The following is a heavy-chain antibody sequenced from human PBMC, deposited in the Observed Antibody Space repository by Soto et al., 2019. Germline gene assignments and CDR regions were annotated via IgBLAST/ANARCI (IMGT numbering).Heavy chain of an antibody. D-gene: IGHD2-2*01. J-gene: IGHJ5*02. V-gene: IGHV4-30-4*01. CDR2: IYYTGKT. CDR3: GRDLTSNANCIDP. CDR1: GDYIHVGGYY. Sequence: SETLSLTCSVSGDYIHVGGYYWTWIRQRPGKGLEWMGYIYYTGKTYYNPSLESRLTMSVDRSKNQFSLRLTSVSAADTAVYFCGRDLTSNANCIDPWGQGTLVTVSS.